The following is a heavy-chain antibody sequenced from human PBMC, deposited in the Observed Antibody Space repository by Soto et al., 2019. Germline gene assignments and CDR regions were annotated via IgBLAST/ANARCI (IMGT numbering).Heavy chain of an antibody. D-gene: IGHD4-17*01. CDR3: VYSSLYGGDF. V-gene: IGHV2-5*02. Sequence: SGPTLVNPTEALTLTCYFSGFSLSTNGVGVGWIRQPPGKTLEWLAMIYWDDDKVYRPSLMSRLTVTKDSSKNEVVLTMTNMDPVDTATYYCVYSSLYGGDFWGQGTLVTVSS. CDR2: IYWDDDK. CDR1: GFSLSTNGVG. J-gene: IGHJ4*02.